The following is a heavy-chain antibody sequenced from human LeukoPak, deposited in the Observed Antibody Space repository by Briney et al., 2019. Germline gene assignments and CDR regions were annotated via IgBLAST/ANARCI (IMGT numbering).Heavy chain of an antibody. CDR3: TTLLLWFGGYYMDV. D-gene: IGHD3-10*01. Sequence: GGSLRLSCAASGFTFSNAWMSWVRQAPGKGLEWVGRIKSKTDGGTTDYAAPVKGRFTISRDDSKNTLYLQMNSLKTEDTAVYYCTTLLLWFGGYYMDVWGKGTTVTISS. J-gene: IGHJ6*03. V-gene: IGHV3-15*01. CDR1: GFTFSNAW. CDR2: IKSKTDGGTT.